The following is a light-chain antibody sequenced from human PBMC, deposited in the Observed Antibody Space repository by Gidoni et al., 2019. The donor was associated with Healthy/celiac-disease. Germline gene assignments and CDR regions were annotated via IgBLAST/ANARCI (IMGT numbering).Light chain of an antibody. J-gene: IGKJ3*01. CDR2: DAS. Sequence: EIVLTQSPATLSLSPGERATLSCRASQSVSSYLAWYQQKPGQAPRLLLSDASNRATGIPARFSGSGSGTDFTLTISSLEPEDFAVYYCQQRSNWPPGFTFGPGTKVDIK. CDR1: QSVSSY. V-gene: IGKV3-11*01. CDR3: QQRSNWPPGFT.